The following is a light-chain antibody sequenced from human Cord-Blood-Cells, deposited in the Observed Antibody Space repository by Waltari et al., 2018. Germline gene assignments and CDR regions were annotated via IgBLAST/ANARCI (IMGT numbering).Light chain of an antibody. CDR1: QSIRSY. Sequence: DIQMTQSPSSLSASVGDRVTITCRASQSIRSYLNWYQQKPGKAPKLLIYAASSLQSRVSSRFSGSGSGTDFTLTISSLQPKDFATYYCQQSYITPPITFGQGTRLE. CDR2: AAS. V-gene: IGKV1-39*01. CDR3: QQSYITPPIT. J-gene: IGKJ5*01.